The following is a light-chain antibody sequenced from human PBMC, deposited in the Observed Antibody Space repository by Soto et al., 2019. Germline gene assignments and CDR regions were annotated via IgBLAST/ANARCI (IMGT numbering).Light chain of an antibody. V-gene: IGLV2-14*03. CDR1: SSDVVGYNY. Sequence: QPALAQPASVSGSPGQSITISCTGTSSDVVGYNYVSWYQHHPGKAPKLIIYDVTNRPSGVSNPFSGSKSGNTASLTISGLQPEDEADYYCSSYTTSNTRQIVFGTGTKVTVL. CDR3: SSYTTSNTRQIV. CDR2: DVT. J-gene: IGLJ1*01.